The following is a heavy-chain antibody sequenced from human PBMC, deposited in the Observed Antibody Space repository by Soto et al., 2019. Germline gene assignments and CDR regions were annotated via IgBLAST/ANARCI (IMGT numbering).Heavy chain of an antibody. Sequence: QVQLQQWGAGLLKPSETLSLTCAVYGGSFSGYYWTWIRQPPGKGLEWIGEMNHSGRTNYNPSLRSRTTKSAHTSNKQASQKLSSVTAADTAVYYCARRRGSSGTRYFDLWGRGTLITVSS. CDR2: MNHSGRT. CDR3: ARRRGSSGTRYFDL. J-gene: IGHJ2*01. CDR1: GGSFSGYY. D-gene: IGHD6-19*01. V-gene: IGHV4-34*01.